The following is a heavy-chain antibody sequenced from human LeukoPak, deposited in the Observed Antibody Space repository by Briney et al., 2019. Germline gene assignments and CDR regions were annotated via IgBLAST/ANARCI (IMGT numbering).Heavy chain of an antibody. V-gene: IGHV3-7*03. Sequence: GGSLRLSCAASGFTFSSYWMNWARQAPGKGLEWVASINHNGNVNYYVDSVKGRFTISRDNAKNSLYLQMSNLRAEDTAVYYCARVVTYYDFWSGPFDYWGQGTLVTVFS. CDR2: INHNGNVN. CDR1: GFTFSSYW. D-gene: IGHD3-3*01. J-gene: IGHJ4*02. CDR3: ARVVTYYDFWSGPFDY.